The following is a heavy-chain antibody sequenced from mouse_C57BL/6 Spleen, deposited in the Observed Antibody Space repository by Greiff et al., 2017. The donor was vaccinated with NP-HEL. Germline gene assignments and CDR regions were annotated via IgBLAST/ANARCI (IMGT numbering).Heavy chain of an antibody. V-gene: IGHV1-55*01. D-gene: IGHD1-1*01. CDR3: AIFITTVVATSYFDY. J-gene: IGHJ2*01. CDR2: IYPGSGST. Sequence: QVQLQQPGAELVKPGASVKMSCKASGYTFTSYWITWVKQRPGQGLEWIGDIYPGSGSTNYNEKFKSKATLTVDTSSSTAYMQLSSLTSEDSAVYYCAIFITTVVATSYFDYWGQGTTLTVSS. CDR1: GYTFTSYW.